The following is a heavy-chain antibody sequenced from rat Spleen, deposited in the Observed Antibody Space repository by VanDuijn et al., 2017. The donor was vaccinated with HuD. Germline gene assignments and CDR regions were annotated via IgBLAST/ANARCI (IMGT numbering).Heavy chain of an antibody. CDR2: IWGNGDT. V-gene: IGHV2-13*01. CDR1: GFTFNNYW. CDR3: ARADIASISTDGI. Sequence: VQLVESGGDLVQPGRSLKLSCVASGFTFNNYWMTWIRQAPGKGLEWMGLIWGNGDTNYHSALKSRLSITRDTSKSQVFLKMNSLQTEDTATYYCARADIASISTDGIWGQGVMVTVSS. J-gene: IGHJ2*01. D-gene: IGHD1-2*01.